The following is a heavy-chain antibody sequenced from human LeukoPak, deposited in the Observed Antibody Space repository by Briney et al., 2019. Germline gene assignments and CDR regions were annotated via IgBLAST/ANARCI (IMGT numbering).Heavy chain of an antibody. CDR2: IKGDGSGI. D-gene: IGHD6-19*01. Sequence: PGGSLRLSCAASGFTFRSYWMFWVRQGPGKGLVWVSSIKGDGSGISYADSVQGRFIISRDNAKNTLYLQMNSLRAEDTAVYYCVRDDLAVGNGMDVWGQGTTVTVSS. J-gene: IGHJ6*02. CDR3: VRDDLAVGNGMDV. V-gene: IGHV3-74*01. CDR1: GFTFRSYW.